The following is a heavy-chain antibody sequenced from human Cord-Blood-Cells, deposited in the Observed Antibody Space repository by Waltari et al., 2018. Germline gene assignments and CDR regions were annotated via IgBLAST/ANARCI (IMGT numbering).Heavy chain of an antibody. D-gene: IGHD2-2*01. CDR3: ASGVVVPANYWFDP. CDR1: GYSIRSGYY. CDR2: IYHSGST. J-gene: IGHJ5*02. Sequence: QVQLQESGPGLVKPSETLSLTCTVSGYSIRSGYYWGWIRQPPGKGLEWIGSIYHSGSTYYNPSLKSRVTISVDTSKNQFSLKLSSVTAADTAVYYCASGVVVPANYWFDPWGQGTLVTVSS. V-gene: IGHV4-38-2*02.